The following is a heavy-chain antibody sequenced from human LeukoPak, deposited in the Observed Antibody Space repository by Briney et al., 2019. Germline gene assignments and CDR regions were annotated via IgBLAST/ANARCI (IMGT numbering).Heavy chain of an antibody. CDR2: VYYSGGT. CDR1: GGSISSYY. V-gene: IGHV4-59*01. D-gene: IGHD3-3*01. CDR3: ARDRGQTDFWSGVNWFDP. Sequence: SETLSLTCTVAGGSISSYYWSWIRQPPRKGLEWGGYVYYSGGTNYNPSLKSRVTISVDTSNNQFSLKLSSVTAADTAVYYCARDRGQTDFWSGVNWFDPWGQGTLVTVSS. J-gene: IGHJ5*02.